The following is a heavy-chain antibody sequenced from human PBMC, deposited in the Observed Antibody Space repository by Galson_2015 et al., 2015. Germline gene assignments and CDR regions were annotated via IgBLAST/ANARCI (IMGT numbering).Heavy chain of an antibody. D-gene: IGHD5-24*01. Sequence: SVKVSCKASGGSFSSTWVRQAPGPGLEWLGGIIPVLDTTNYAQKFQDRITITADTSTRTVYMELRRLTSEDTAVYFCARGDDYSRAGGRQHWGQGTLVTVSS. V-gene: IGHV1-69*10. CDR1: GGSFSS. CDR2: IIPVLDTT. CDR3: ARGDDYSRAGGRQH. J-gene: IGHJ1*01.